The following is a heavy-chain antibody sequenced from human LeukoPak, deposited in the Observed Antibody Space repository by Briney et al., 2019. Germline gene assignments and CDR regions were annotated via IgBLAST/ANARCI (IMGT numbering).Heavy chain of an antibody. Sequence: SETLSLTCTVPGGSIRSSSYYWGWIRQPPGKGLEWIGSIYYSGSTNYNPSLKRRVTISVDTSKNEFSLKLSSVTAADTAVYYCARDRGYSFGLVVWGQGTLVTVSS. J-gene: IGHJ4*02. CDR3: ARDRGYSFGLVV. V-gene: IGHV4-39*07. D-gene: IGHD5-18*01. CDR2: IYYSGST. CDR1: GGSIRSSSYY.